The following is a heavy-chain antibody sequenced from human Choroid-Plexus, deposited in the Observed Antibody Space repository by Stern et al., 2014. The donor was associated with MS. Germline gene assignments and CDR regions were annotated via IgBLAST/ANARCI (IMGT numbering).Heavy chain of an antibody. CDR1: GFTFGRCA. V-gene: IGHV3-30*18. CDR3: AKDRHYLTYFFDH. Sequence: VQLVESGGGVVQPGRPLRLSCVASGFTFGRCAMHWVRQAPGKGLEWVAVVSYDGINKYYADSVKGRFTISRDNSQNTLYMQMSSLRPEDTAVYYCAKDRHYLTYFFDHWGQGSLVTVSS. J-gene: IGHJ5*02. CDR2: VSYDGINK. D-gene: IGHD2/OR15-2a*01.